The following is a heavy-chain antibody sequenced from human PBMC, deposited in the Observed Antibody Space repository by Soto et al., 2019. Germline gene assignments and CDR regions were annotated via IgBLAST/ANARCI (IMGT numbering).Heavy chain of an antibody. Sequence: GASVKVSCKASGYTFTGYYMHWVRQAPGQGLEWMGWINPNSGGTNYAQKFQGWVTMTRDTSISTAYMELSRLRSDDTAVYYCARAFYSNYSHNWFDPWGQGTLVTVSS. D-gene: IGHD4-4*01. CDR2: INPNSGGT. J-gene: IGHJ5*02. V-gene: IGHV1-2*04. CDR1: GYTFTGYY. CDR3: ARAFYSNYSHNWFDP.